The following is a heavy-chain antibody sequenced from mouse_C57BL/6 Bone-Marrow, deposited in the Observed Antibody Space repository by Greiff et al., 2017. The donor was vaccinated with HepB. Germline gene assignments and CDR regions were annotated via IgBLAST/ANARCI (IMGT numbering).Heavy chain of an antibody. Sequence: EVKLMESGPGLVKPSQSLSLTCSVTGYSITSGYYWNWIRQFPGNKLEWMGYISYDGSNNYNPSLKNRISITRDTSKNQFFLKLNSVTTEDTATYYCARKGDYGAWFAYWGQGTLVTVSA. V-gene: IGHV3-6*01. CDR1: GYSITSGYY. CDR3: ARKGDYGAWFAY. CDR2: ISYDGSN. D-gene: IGHD2-4*01. J-gene: IGHJ3*01.